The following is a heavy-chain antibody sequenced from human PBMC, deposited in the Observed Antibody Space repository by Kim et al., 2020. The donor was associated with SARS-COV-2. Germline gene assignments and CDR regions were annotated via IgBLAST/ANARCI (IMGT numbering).Heavy chain of an antibody. CDR3: VRVGSLAWSDY. J-gene: IGHJ4*02. V-gene: IGHV3-23*01. Sequence: GGSLRLSCVTSGFTFSTYTMGWVRQSPGKGLEWVADINSGGGRRFYVDSVKGRFALSRDNSKNTVYLDISSLRADDTATYDCVRVGSLAWSDYWGQGTLV. CDR1: GFTFSTYT. CDR2: INSGGGRR. D-gene: IGHD1-1*01.